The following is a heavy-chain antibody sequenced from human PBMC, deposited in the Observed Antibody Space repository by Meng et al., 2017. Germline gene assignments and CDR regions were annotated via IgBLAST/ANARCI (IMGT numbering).Heavy chain of an antibody. CDR2: INHSGST. J-gene: IGHJ4*02. V-gene: IGHV4-34*01. CDR1: GGCISGYY. CDR3: ARGTRGYSYGNDY. Sequence: QVQPQQGGQVLLKPAETLALTGAVCGGCISGYYWSWIRQPPGKGLEWIGEINHSGSTNYNPSLKSRVTISVDTSKNQFSLKLSSVTAADTAVYYCARGTRGYSYGNDYWGQGTLVTVSS. D-gene: IGHD5-18*01.